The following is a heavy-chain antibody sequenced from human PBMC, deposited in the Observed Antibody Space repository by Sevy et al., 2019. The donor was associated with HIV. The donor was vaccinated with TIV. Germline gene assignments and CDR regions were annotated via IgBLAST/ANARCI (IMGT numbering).Heavy chain of an antibody. Sequence: GGSLRLSCAASGFTVSRNFMSWIRQAPGKGLEWVAIIYSDGTTFYADSVKGRLTIPRDNSRNTLYLQMNTLRAEDTAVYYCVGADRPNQGDFWGQGTLVTVSS. V-gene: IGHV3-53*01. CDR3: VGADRPNQGDF. D-gene: IGHD6-6*01. J-gene: IGHJ4*02. CDR1: GFTVSRNF. CDR2: IYSDGTT.